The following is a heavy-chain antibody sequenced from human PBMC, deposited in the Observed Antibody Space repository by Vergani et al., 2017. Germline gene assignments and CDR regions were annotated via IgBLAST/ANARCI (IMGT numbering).Heavy chain of an antibody. D-gene: IGHD5-12*01. V-gene: IGHV3-23*01. CDR2: VSGSSATP. CDR1: GAYVGSGGYY. J-gene: IGHJ4*02. Sequence: VQLQESGPGLVKASQTLSLTCSVSGAYVGSGGYYWSWVRQAPGKGLEWVSSVSGSSATPYYADSVKGRFIISRDNSKNTLHLQMNSLRADDTAVYYCTKGSRGYTGYFFDYWGQGTLATVSS. CDR3: TKGSRGYTGYFFDY.